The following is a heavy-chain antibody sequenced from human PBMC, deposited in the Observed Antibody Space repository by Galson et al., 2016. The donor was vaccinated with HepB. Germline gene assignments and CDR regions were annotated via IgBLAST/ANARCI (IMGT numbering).Heavy chain of an antibody. Sequence: SETLSLTCTVSGGSVSRGSCHWSWIRQPPGKGLEWIGYIYYTGTTNYNPSLKTRVTISVDTSKNQFSLKLSSVTAADTAVFYCARGGGLYLAPQFDYWGQGILVTVSS. D-gene: IGHD2-2*02. CDR3: ARGGGLYLAPQFDY. J-gene: IGHJ4*02. V-gene: IGHV4-61*01. CDR1: GGSVSRGSCH. CDR2: IYYTGTT.